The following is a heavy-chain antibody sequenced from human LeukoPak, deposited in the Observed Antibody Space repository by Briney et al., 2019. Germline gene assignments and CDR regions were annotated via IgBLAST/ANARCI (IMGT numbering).Heavy chain of an antibody. Sequence: ASVKVSCKASGGTFSNFAISWVRQAPGQGLEWMGIINPSGGSTSYAQKFQGRVTMTRDTSTSTVYMELSSLRSEDTAVYYCARAGAGSSPMVFDYWGQGTLVTVSS. CDR1: GGTFSNFA. J-gene: IGHJ4*02. D-gene: IGHD1-26*01. CDR3: ARAGAGSSPMVFDY. CDR2: INPSGGST. V-gene: IGHV1-46*01.